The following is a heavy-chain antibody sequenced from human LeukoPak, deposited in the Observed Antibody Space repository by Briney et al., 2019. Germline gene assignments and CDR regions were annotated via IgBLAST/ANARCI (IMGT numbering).Heavy chain of an antibody. CDR1: GFTFSSHA. D-gene: IGHD2-2*01. CDR3: AKVPAAYYFDY. V-gene: IGHV3-23*01. CDR2: ISSSGGST. J-gene: IGHJ4*02. Sequence: GGSLRLSCAASGFTFSSHAMSWVRQAPGKGLEWVSAISSSGGSTYYADSVKGRFTISRDNSKNTLYLQMNSLRAEDTAVYYCAKVPAAYYFDYWGQGTLVTVSS.